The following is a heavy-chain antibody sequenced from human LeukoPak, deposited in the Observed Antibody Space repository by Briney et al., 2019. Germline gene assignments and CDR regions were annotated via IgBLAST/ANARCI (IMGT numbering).Heavy chain of an antibody. Sequence: SETLSLTCAVSGYSISSGYYWGWIRQPPGKGLEWIGSIYHSGSTYYNPSLKSRATISVDTSKNQFSLKLSSVTAADTAVYYCARVKPTMVRGVPTPFDYWGQGTLVTVSS. CDR1: GYSISSGYY. J-gene: IGHJ4*02. CDR3: ARVKPTMVRGVPTPFDY. V-gene: IGHV4-38-2*01. D-gene: IGHD3-10*01. CDR2: IYHSGST.